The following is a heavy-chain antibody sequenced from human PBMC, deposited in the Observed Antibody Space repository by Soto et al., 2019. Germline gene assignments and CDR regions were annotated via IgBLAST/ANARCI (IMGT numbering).Heavy chain of an antibody. CDR2: IRSSDTDT. D-gene: IGHD5-12*01. CDR3: ATGGCSGYDCYLDY. V-gene: IGHV3-11*03. CDR1: GFTFSGHY. Sequence: GGSLRLSCAGSGFTFSGHYMTWVRQAPGKGQEWISYIRSSDTDTYYADSVEGRFIISRDNGKKSLYLQMNRVRAGDSAVYFCATGGCSGYDCYLDYWGQGTQVNVSS. J-gene: IGHJ4*02.